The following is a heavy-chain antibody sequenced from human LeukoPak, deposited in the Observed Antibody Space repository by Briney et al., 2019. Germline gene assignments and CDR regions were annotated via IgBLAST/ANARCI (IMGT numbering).Heavy chain of an antibody. D-gene: IGHD3-3*01. J-gene: IGHJ4*02. CDR1: GFTFGDHY. V-gene: IGHV3-72*01. CDR2: ITNKPKSYNT. CDR3: ARGFHYDFRSGSYYFDH. Sequence: GGSLRLSCAASGFTFGDHYMDWVRQAPGKGLEWVGRITNKPKSYNTEYAASVKGRFTISRDDSKNSLYLQMNSLRTEDTAVYYCARGFHYDFRSGSYYFDHWGQGTLVTVSS.